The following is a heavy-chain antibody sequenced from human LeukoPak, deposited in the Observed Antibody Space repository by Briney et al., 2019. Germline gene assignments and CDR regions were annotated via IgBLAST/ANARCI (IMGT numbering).Heavy chain of an antibody. Sequence: GGSLRLSCAASGFTFSDYYMSWIRQAPGKGLEWVSYISSIGSTIYYADSVKGRFTISRDNAKNSLYLQMNSLRAEDTAVYYCARHYRGSSWPNLDYWGQGTLVTVSS. J-gene: IGHJ4*02. CDR1: GFTFSDYY. CDR3: ARHYRGSSWPNLDY. CDR2: ISSIGSTI. V-gene: IGHV3-11*01. D-gene: IGHD6-13*01.